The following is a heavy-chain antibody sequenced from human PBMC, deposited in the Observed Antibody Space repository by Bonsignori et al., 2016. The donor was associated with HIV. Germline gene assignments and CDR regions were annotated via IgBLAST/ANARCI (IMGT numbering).Heavy chain of an antibody. J-gene: IGHJ3*02. CDR2: IYSGGRST. Sequence: WIRQPPGKGLECVSIIYSGGRSTHYADSVKGRFTISRDNSKNTLYLQMNSLRAEDTAVYYCAKSIPCDGDCYSGAFDIWGQGTMVTVSS. CDR3: AKSIPCDGDCYSGAFDI. V-gene: IGHV3-23*03. D-gene: IGHD2-21*01.